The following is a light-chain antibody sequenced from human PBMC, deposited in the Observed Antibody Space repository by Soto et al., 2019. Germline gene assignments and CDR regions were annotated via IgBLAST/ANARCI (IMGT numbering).Light chain of an antibody. CDR3: SAYTVSRTYV. J-gene: IGLJ1*01. CDR1: SSNIGAGFD. Sequence: QSVLTQPPSVSGAPGQRVTISCTGSSSNIGAGFDVHWYHQIAGTAPKLLIYGNSNRPSGVPDRFSGSKSGTSASLAINGLQAEDEADYYCSAYTVSRTYVFGTGTKLTVL. V-gene: IGLV1-40*01. CDR2: GNS.